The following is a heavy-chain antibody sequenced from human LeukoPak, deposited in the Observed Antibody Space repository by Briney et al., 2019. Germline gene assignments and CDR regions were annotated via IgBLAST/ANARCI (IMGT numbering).Heavy chain of an antibody. J-gene: IGHJ4*02. CDR2: IYYSGSF. Sequence: SETLSLTCTVSGGSISSSGYYWGWIRQSPGKGLEWIGTIYYSGSFYYNPSLKSRVTISVDTSKNQFSLRLSSVTAADTAVYYCARGNYDFWSGYYTTYYFDYWGQGTLVTVSS. CDR1: GGSISSSGYY. V-gene: IGHV4-39*01. CDR3: ARGNYDFWSGYYTTYYFDY. D-gene: IGHD3-3*01.